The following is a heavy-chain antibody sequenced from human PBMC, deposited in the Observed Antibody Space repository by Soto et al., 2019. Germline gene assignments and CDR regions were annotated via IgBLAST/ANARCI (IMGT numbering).Heavy chain of an antibody. J-gene: IGHJ6*02. CDR2: IYSGGST. Sequence: EVQLVESGGGLVQPGGSLRLSCAASGFTVSSNYMSWVRQAPGKGLEWVSVIYSGGSTYYADSVKGRFTISRHNSKNTLYLQMNSLRADDTAVYYCARERRYCSSTSCYAGARADYYYGMDVWGQGTTVTVSS. D-gene: IGHD2-2*01. CDR1: GFTVSSNY. CDR3: ARERRYCSSTSCYAGARADYYYGMDV. V-gene: IGHV3-53*04.